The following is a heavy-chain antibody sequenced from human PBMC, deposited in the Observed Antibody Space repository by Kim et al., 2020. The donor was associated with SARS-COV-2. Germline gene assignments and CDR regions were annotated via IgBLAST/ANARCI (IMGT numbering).Heavy chain of an antibody. CDR3: ARATNGLWGMYYYYGMDV. J-gene: IGHJ6*02. V-gene: IGHV4-59*13. D-gene: IGHD2-8*01. CDR2: IYYSGSS. CDR1: GGSISSYY. Sequence: SETLSLTCTVSGGSISSYYWSWIRQPPGKGLEWIGYIYYSGSSNYNPSLKSRVTISVDTSKNQFSLKLSSVTAADTAVYYCARATNGLWGMYYYYGMDVWGQGTTVTVSS.